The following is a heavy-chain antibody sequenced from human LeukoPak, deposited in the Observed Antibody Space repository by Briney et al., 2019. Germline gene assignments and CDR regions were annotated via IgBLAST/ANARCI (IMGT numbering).Heavy chain of an antibody. D-gene: IGHD3-22*01. CDR2: IYYSGNT. CDR3: ARGPAYYYDSSGHFDY. CDR1: GVSISSSNSY. J-gene: IGHJ4*02. Sequence: SETLSLTCTVSGVSISSSNSYWGWIRQPPGKGLEWIGSIYYSGNTYYNASLKSQVSISIDTSKNQFSLRLTSVTAADTAVYYCARGPAYYYDSSGHFDYWGQGTLVTVSS. V-gene: IGHV4-39*01.